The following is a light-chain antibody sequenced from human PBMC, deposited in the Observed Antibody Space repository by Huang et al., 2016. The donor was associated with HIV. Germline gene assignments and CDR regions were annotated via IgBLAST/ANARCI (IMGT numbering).Light chain of an antibody. CDR3: QQSYNTLRVT. J-gene: IGKJ3*01. Sequence: DIHMTQSPSSLSASVGDRVTITCRASQSISNFLNWYQQKPGKAPKLLIYAASSLQSGVPSRFSGGGSGTDFTLTISSLQPEDFATYYFQQSYNTLRVTFGPGTKVDIK. CDR1: QSISNF. V-gene: IGKV1-39*01. CDR2: AAS.